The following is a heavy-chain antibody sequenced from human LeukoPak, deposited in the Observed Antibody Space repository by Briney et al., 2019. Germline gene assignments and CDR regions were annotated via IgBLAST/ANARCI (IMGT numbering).Heavy chain of an antibody. Sequence: GGSLRLSCAASGFTFSSYGMHWVRQAPGKGLEWVAVISYDGSNKYYADSVKGRFTISRDNSKNTLYLQMNSLRAEDTAVYYCAKGVIAARPRYFDYWGQGTLVTVSS. V-gene: IGHV3-30*18. CDR1: GFTFSSYG. J-gene: IGHJ4*02. CDR3: AKGVIAARPRYFDY. CDR2: ISYDGSNK. D-gene: IGHD6-6*01.